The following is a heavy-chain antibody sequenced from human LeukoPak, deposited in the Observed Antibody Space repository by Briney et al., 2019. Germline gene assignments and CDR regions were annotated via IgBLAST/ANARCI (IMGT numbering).Heavy chain of an antibody. CDR3: ARSLVVTASFYFDL. V-gene: IGHV3-23*01. J-gene: IGHJ2*01. CDR1: GFTFSSYG. CDR2: ISGSGGTT. D-gene: IGHD2-21*02. Sequence: GGSLRLSCAASGFTFSSYGMSWVRQAPGKGLEWVSAISGSGGTTYYADSVKGRFTLSRDNSKNTLSLQMNSLRADDTAMYYCARSLVVTASFYFDLWGRGTQVTVSS.